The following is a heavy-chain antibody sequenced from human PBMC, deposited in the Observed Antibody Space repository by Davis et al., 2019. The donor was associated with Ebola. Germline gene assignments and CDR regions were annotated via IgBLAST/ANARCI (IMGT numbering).Heavy chain of an antibody. CDR3: ARERYSYDVTLGEHDWFDP. Sequence: ASVKVSCKASGYTFTSYGISWVRQAPGQGLEWMGWISAYNGNTNYAQKLQGRVTMTTDTSTSTAYMELRSLRSDDTAVYYCARERYSYDVTLGEHDWFDPWGQGTLVTVSS. V-gene: IGHV1-18*04. J-gene: IGHJ5*02. CDR2: ISAYNGNT. D-gene: IGHD5-18*01. CDR1: GYTFTSYG.